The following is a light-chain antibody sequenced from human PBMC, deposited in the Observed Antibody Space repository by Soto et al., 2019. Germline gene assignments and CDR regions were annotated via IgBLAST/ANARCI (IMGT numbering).Light chain of an antibody. J-gene: IGKJ1*01. CDR2: GAS. Sequence: EIVMTQSPATLSVSPGERATLSCRASQSVSSNLVWYQQKPGQAPRLLIYGASTRATGIPARFSGSGSGTEFALTISSLQSEHFAAYYCQQYNNWPSWTFGQGTKVKIK. CDR1: QSVSSN. CDR3: QQYNNWPSWT. V-gene: IGKV3-15*01.